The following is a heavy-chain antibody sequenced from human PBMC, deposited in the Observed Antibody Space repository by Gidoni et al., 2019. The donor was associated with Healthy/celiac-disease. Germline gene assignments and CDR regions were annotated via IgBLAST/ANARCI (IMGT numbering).Heavy chain of an antibody. CDR1: GFPFSSYS. J-gene: IGHJ3*02. V-gene: IGHV3-48*01. D-gene: IGHD1-7*01. CDR3: ARDGSRDGKKVELRELGDAFDI. Sequence: VQLVESGGGLVQPGGSLRLSCAASGFPFSSYSMNWVRQAPGKGLEWVSYISSSSSTIYYADSVKGRFTISRDNAKNSLYLQMNSLRAEDTAVYYCARDGSRDGKKVELRELGDAFDIWGQGTMVTVSS. CDR2: ISSSSSTI.